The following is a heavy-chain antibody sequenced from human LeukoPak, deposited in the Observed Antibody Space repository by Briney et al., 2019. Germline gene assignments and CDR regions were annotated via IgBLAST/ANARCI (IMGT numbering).Heavy chain of an antibody. D-gene: IGHD2-2*01. CDR1: GFILRTYT. J-gene: IGHJ4*02. CDR2: ITSSSGYI. CDR3: ARENYQLLYSFDY. Sequence: PGGSLRLSCAASGFILRTYTMNWVRQSPGKGLEWVASITSSSGYIHFADSVKGRFTISRDNAKNSLFLHMNSLRAEDTAVYFCARENYQLLYSFDYWGQGTQVIVSS. V-gene: IGHV3-21*01.